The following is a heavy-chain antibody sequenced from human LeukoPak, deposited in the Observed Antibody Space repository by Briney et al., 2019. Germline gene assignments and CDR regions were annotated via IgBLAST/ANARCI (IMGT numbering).Heavy chain of an antibody. Sequence: PSETLSLTCAVYGGSFSGYYWSWIRQPPGKGLEWIGSIYYSGSTYYNPSLKSRVTISVDTSKNQFSLKLSSVTAADTAVYYCARVPKSFTIFGVVTFFDYWGQGTLVTVSS. J-gene: IGHJ4*02. CDR3: ARVPKSFTIFGVVTFFDY. CDR2: IYYSGST. V-gene: IGHV4-34*01. CDR1: GGSFSGYY. D-gene: IGHD3-3*01.